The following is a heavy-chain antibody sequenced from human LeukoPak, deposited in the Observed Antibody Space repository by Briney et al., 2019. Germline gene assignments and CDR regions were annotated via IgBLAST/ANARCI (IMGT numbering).Heavy chain of an antibody. J-gene: IGHJ4*02. CDR2: VSYDGSKT. CDR3: AKLYSGSYLDY. CDR1: GFTFNSYA. Sequence: PERSLRLSCAASGFTFNSYAMHWVRQAPGKGLEWVAVVSYDGSKTFYANSVKGRFTISRDNSKNTLHLQMNSLRGEDTAVYYCAKLYSGSYLDYWGQGTLVTVSS. V-gene: IGHV3-30-3*02. D-gene: IGHD1-26*01.